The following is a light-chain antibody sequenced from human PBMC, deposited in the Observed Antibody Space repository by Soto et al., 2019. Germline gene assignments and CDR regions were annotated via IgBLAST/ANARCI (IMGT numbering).Light chain of an antibody. CDR1: QGISSA. J-gene: IGKJ4*01. V-gene: IGKV1-13*02. CDR2: DAS. Sequence: AIQLTQSPSSLSASVGDRVTITCRASQGISSALAWYQQKPGKAPKLLIYDASSLESGVPSRFSGSGSGTDYTLTISNLQPEEFATYYCQQYNSYPLTYGGGTKVEIK. CDR3: QQYNSYPLT.